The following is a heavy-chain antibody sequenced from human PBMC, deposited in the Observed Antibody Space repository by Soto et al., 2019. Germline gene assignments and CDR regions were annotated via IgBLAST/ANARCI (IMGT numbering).Heavy chain of an antibody. V-gene: IGHV4-39*01. D-gene: IGHD3-10*01. CDR2: IHYSGIT. CDR1: GASIKSSDYY. Sequence: QRELRESGPGLVKRSETLSLTCSVSGASIKSSDYYWGWIRQPPGKGLEWIGSIHYSGITYHTPSLKSRVTISVDLSKNQLSLNLTSVTAADTATYFSARPFYFGSGGRFFYMDVWGRGTTVAVSS. J-gene: IGHJ6*03. CDR3: ARPFYFGSGGRFFYMDV.